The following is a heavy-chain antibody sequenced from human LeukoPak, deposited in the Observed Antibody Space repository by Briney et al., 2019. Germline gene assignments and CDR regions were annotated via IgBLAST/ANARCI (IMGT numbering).Heavy chain of an antibody. CDR2: ISYDGSNK. CDR3: ARNTPAPDV. Sequence: PGGSLRLSCAASGFTFSSYAMHWVRQAPGKGLEWVAVISYDGSNKYYADSVKGRFTISRDNSKNTLYLQMNSLRAEDTAVYYCARNTPAPDVWSKGTTVTVSS. CDR1: GFTFSSYA. D-gene: IGHD2-2*02. J-gene: IGHJ6*04. V-gene: IGHV3-30*01.